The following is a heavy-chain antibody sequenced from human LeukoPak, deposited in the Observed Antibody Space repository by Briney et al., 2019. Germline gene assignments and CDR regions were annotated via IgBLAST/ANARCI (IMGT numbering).Heavy chain of an antibody. Sequence: ASVKVSCKVSGKTLSDLSIHWLRQPPGKGLEWLGGSDPEDGERIYAQMFQGRVSMTRDTSISTAYMELSSLRSDDTAVYYCARDMTPTIAAESWFDPWGQGTLITVSS. D-gene: IGHD6-13*01. CDR2: SDPEDGER. CDR3: ARDMTPTIAAESWFDP. V-gene: IGHV1-24*01. CDR1: GKTLSDLS. J-gene: IGHJ5*02.